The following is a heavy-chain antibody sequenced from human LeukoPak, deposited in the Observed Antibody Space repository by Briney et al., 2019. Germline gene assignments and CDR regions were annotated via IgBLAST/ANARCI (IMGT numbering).Heavy chain of an antibody. Sequence: PGGSLRLSCAATGFTFSSYSMIWVREAPGKALEWVSYISSSSSTIYYADSVKGRFTISRDNAKNSLYLQMNSLRAEDTAVYYCARGDRIAAYYYYYYMDVWGKGTTVTVSS. V-gene: IGHV3-48*01. J-gene: IGHJ6*03. CDR1: GFTFSSYS. CDR2: ISSSSSTI. D-gene: IGHD6-13*01. CDR3: ARGDRIAAYYYYYYMDV.